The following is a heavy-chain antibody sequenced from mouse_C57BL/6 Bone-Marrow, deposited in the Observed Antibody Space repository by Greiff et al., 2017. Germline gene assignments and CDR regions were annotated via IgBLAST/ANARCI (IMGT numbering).Heavy chain of an antibody. V-gene: IGHV10-1*01. CDR2: IRSKSNNYAT. J-gene: IGHJ4*01. CDR1: GFSFNTYA. CDR3: VRQDCYGSSYVGAMDY. Sequence: EVQGVESGGGLVQPKGSLKLSCAASGFSFNTYAMNWVRQAPGKGLEWVARIRSKSNNYATYYADSVQDRFTISRDDSESMLYLQMNNLKTADTAMYYGVRQDCYGSSYVGAMDYWGQGTSVTVSS. D-gene: IGHD1-1*01.